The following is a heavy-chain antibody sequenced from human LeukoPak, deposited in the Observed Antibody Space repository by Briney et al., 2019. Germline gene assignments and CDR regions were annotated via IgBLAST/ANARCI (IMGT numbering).Heavy chain of an antibody. CDR3: ARRTRYCSGGSCYGSYWYFDL. Sequence: GESLKISCKGSGYSFTSYWIAWVRQMPGKGLEWMGVIYPGDSDTRYNPSFQGQVNISADKSISTAYLQWSSLKASDTAMYYCARRTRYCSGGSCYGSYWYFDLWGRGTLVTVSS. CDR2: IYPGDSDT. J-gene: IGHJ2*01. V-gene: IGHV5-51*01. CDR1: GYSFTSYW. D-gene: IGHD2-15*01.